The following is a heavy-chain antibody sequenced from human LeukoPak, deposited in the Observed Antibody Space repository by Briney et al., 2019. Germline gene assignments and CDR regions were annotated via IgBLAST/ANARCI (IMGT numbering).Heavy chain of an antibody. CDR3: ARGPEVLRFLEWLSFDY. D-gene: IGHD3-3*01. Sequence: SETLSLTCTVSGGSISSGSYYWSWIRQPAGKGLEWIGRIYTSGSTNYNPSLKSRVTISVDTSKNQFSLKLSSVTAADTAVYYCARGPEVLRFLEWLSFDYWGQGTLVTVSS. J-gene: IGHJ4*02. CDR2: IYTSGST. CDR1: GGSISSGSYY. V-gene: IGHV4-61*02.